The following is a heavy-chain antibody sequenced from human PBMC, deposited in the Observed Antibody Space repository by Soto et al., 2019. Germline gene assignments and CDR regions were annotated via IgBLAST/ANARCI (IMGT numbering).Heavy chain of an antibody. J-gene: IGHJ3*02. V-gene: IGHV4-61*01. D-gene: IGHD3-3*01. CDR1: GGSVSSGSYY. Sequence: SETLSLTCTVSGGSVSSGSYYCSWIRQPPGKGLEWIGYMYYSGSTNYNPSLKSRVTISLDTSKNQFSLKLSSVTAADTAVYFCARTRDFWSGNDDFDIWGQGTMVTVSS. CDR2: MYYSGST. CDR3: ARTRDFWSGNDDFDI.